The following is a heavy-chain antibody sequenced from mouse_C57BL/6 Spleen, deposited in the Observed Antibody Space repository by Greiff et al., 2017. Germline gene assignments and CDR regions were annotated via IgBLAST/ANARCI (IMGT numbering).Heavy chain of an antibody. J-gene: IGHJ4*01. Sequence: VHVKQSGPELVKPGASVKIPCKASGYTFTDYNMDWVKQSHGKSLEWIGDINPNNGGTIYNQKFKGKATLTVDKSSSTAYMELRSLTSEDTAVYYCARRRLRYAMDYWGQGTSVTVSS. V-gene: IGHV1-18*01. CDR2: INPNNGGT. D-gene: IGHD2-4*01. CDR3: ARRRLRYAMDY. CDR1: GYTFTDYN.